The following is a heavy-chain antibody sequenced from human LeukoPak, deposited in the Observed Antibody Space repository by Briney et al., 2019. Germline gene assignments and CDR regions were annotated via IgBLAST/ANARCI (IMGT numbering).Heavy chain of an antibody. CDR2: IKQDGSEK. D-gene: IGHD6-19*01. Sequence: GGSLRLSCAASGFTFCSYWMSWVRQAPGKGLEWVANIKQDGSEKYYVDSVKGRFTISRDNAKNSLYLQMNSLRAEDTAVYYCARGKYSSGWMFDYWGQGTLVTVSS. CDR1: GFTFCSYW. J-gene: IGHJ4*02. V-gene: IGHV3-7*01. CDR3: ARGKYSSGWMFDY.